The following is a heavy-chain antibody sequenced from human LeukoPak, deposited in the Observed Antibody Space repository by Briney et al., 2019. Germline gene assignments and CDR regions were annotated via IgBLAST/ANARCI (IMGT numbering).Heavy chain of an antibody. CDR3: AGSFRSGIAAAGIVYFQH. D-gene: IGHD6-13*01. Sequence: ASVKVSCKASGYTFTSYDINWVRQATGQGLEWMGWVNPNSGNTGYAQKFQGRVTITRNTSISTAYMELSSLRSEDTAVYYCAGSFRSGIAAAGIVYFQHWGQGTLVTVSS. CDR2: VNPNSGNT. J-gene: IGHJ1*01. CDR1: GYTFTSYD. V-gene: IGHV1-8*01.